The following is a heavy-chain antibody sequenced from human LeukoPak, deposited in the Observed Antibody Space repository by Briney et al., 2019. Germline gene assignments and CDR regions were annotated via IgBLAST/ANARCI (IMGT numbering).Heavy chain of an antibody. V-gene: IGHV3-30-3*01. D-gene: IGHD4-11*01. Sequence: GGSLRLSGAASGFSFNSYTIHWVRQSPDKGREWLAVISYDGGLQFYGDSVKGRFIISRDNSRNTLYLQMNSLGPEDTAVYYCARDPTVSVPDYFDYWGQGILVTVSS. CDR2: ISYDGGLQ. CDR1: GFSFNSYT. J-gene: IGHJ4*02. CDR3: ARDPTVSVPDYFDY.